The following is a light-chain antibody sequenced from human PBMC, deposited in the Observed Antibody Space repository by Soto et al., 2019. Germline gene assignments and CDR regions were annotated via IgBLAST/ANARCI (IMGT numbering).Light chain of an antibody. J-gene: IGLJ1*01. V-gene: IGLV2-14*01. Sequence: QSALTQPASVSGSPGQSITISCTGTSSDVGGYNYVSWYQQHPGKAPKLMIYEVSNRPSGVSNRFSGSKSANTASLTISGLQVEDEADYYCSSYTRTNTLEYVFGTGTKGTLL. CDR1: SSDVGGYNY. CDR2: EVS. CDR3: SSYTRTNTLEYV.